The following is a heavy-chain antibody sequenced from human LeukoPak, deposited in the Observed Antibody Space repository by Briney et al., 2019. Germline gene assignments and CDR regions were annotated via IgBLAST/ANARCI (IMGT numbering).Heavy chain of an antibody. CDR1: GFTFSSYA. CDR3: ARAGEVITYYFDY. V-gene: IGHV3-23*01. J-gene: IGHJ4*02. CDR2: ISGSGGST. Sequence: GGSLRLSCAASGFTFSSYAMSWVRQAPGKGLEWVSAISGSGGSTYYADSVKGRFTISRDNAKNSLYLQMNSLRAEDTAVYYCARAGEVITYYFDYWGQGTLVTVSS. D-gene: IGHD3-22*01.